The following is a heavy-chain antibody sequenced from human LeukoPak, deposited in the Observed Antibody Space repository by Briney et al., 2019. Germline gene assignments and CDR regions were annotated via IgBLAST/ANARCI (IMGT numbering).Heavy chain of an antibody. Sequence: GGSLRLSCAATGFTFSSYEMNWVRQAPGKGLEWISCISGSGGTIYYADSVKGRFTISRDNAKNSLYLQMNTLRAEDTAVYYCARDRGSTSYYYYDMDVWGKGTSVTVSS. J-gene: IGHJ6*04. CDR3: ARDRGSTSYYYYDMDV. CDR2: ISGSGGTI. CDR1: GFTFSSYE. V-gene: IGHV3-48*03. D-gene: IGHD2-2*01.